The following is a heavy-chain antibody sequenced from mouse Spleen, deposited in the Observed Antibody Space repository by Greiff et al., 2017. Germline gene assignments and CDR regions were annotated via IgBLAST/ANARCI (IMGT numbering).Heavy chain of an antibody. CDR3: ARGMRLEY. J-gene: IGHJ3*01. Sequence: QVQLQQSGAELVRPGTSVKVSCKASGYAFTNYLLEWVKQRPGQGLEWIGVINPGSGGSNYNEKFKGKATLTADKSSSTAYMQLSSLTSDDSAVYFCARGMRLEYWGQGTLVTVSA. V-gene: IGHV1-54*01. D-gene: IGHD1-2*01. CDR1: GYAFTNYL. CDR2: INPGSGGS.